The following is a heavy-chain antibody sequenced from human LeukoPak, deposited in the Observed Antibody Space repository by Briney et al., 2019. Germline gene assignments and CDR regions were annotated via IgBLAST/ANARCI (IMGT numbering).Heavy chain of an antibody. J-gene: IGHJ4*02. CDR1: GFTFSSYS. V-gene: IGHV3-21*01. CDR3: ARDSRTDGLQPFDY. Sequence: KSGGSLRLSCAASGFTFSSYSMNWVRQAPGKGLEWVSSISSSSSYIYYADSVKGRFTISRDNSKNTLYLQMNSLRAEDTAVYYCARDSRTDGLQPFDYWGQGTLVTVSS. D-gene: IGHD4-11*01. CDR2: ISSSSSYI.